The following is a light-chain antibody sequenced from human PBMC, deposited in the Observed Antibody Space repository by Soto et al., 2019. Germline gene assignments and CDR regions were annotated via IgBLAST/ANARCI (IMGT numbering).Light chain of an antibody. Sequence: EIVLTQSPVTLSLSPGERATHSCRASQSVGSYFAWYQQKPGQAPRLLIYDASSRATGIPARFSGSGSGTDFTLTISSLEPEDFAVYYCQQRSDWPSTFGGGNRVEIQ. CDR1: QSVGSY. CDR2: DAS. V-gene: IGKV3-11*01. J-gene: IGKJ4*01. CDR3: QQRSDWPST.